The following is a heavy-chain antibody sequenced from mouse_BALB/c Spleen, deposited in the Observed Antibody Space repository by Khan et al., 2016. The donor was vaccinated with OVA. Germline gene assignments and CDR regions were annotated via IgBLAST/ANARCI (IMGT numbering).Heavy chain of an antibody. CDR3: TRHGYVAWFTY. CDR2: IDPFSGGT. CDR1: GYSFTSYY. D-gene: IGHD2-2*01. V-gene: IGHV1S135*01. Sequence: IQLVQSGPELMKPGASVKISCKASGYSFTSYYIHWVMQSHGKSLEWIGYIDPFSGGTTYNQKFKGKATLTVDKSSSTAYIPLSNLTSEDSAVYYCTRHGYVAWFTYWGQGTLVTVSA. J-gene: IGHJ3*01.